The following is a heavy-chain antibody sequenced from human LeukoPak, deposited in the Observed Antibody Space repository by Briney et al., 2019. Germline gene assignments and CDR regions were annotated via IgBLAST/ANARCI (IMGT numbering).Heavy chain of an antibody. CDR3: ARGGMNGAYHYDSSGYPDH. CDR2: IWYDGSNK. Sequence: GRSLRLSCAASGFTFSSYGMHWVRQAPGKGLEWVAVIWYDGSNKFYADSVKGRFTISRDNAKNSLYLQMNSLRAEDTAVYYCARGGMNGAYHYDSSGYPDHWGQGTLVTVSS. J-gene: IGHJ4*02. D-gene: IGHD3-22*01. CDR1: GFTFSSYG. V-gene: IGHV3-33*01.